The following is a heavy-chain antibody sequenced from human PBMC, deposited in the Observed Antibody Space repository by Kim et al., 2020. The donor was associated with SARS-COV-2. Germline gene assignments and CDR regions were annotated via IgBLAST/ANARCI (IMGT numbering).Heavy chain of an antibody. CDR3: AKAVVRGVNYYYYGMDV. V-gene: IGHV3-30*18. CDR2: ISYDGSSK. J-gene: IGHJ6*01. CDR1: GFTFSTYG. D-gene: IGHD3-10*01. Sequence: GGSLRLSCAASGFTFSTYGMHWARQAPGKGLEWVAVISYDGSSKYYGESVKGRFTISRDNPENTLYLQMNSLRPEDTAVYYCAKAVVRGVNYYYYGMDV.